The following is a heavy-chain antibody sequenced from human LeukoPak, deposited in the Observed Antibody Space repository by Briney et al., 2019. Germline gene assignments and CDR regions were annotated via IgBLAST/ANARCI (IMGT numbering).Heavy chain of an antibody. Sequence: PSETLSLTCGVNTDSTTSNWWSWVRQPPGKGLEWIGEVHKSGSTNYYPSLQSRVTISIDKSKNQIALELMSVTAADTAVYYCAREIVGAPTPGAYWGQGALVTVSS. D-gene: IGHD1-26*01. CDR1: TDSTTSNW. CDR3: AREIVGAPTPGAY. CDR2: VHKSGST. V-gene: IGHV4-4*02. J-gene: IGHJ4*02.